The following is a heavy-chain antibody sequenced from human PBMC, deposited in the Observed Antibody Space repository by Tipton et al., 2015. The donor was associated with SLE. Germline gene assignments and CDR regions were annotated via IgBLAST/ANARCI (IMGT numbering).Heavy chain of an antibody. D-gene: IGHD4-17*01. CDR3: ARSELTYGYYYYMYV. CDR1: GDSISSTTFY. CDR2: IYYRGSSYYSGNT. J-gene: IGHJ6*03. Sequence: TLSLTCTVSGDSISSTTFYWGWVRQPPGKGLEWIGKIYYRGSSYYSGNTYYNPSLKSRVTISVDASKDQFSLELESVTAADTAVYFCARSELTYGYYYYMYVWGQGTTVTVSS. V-gene: IGHV4-39*07.